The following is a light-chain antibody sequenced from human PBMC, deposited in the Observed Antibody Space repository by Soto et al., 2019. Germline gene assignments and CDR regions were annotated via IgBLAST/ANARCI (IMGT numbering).Light chain of an antibody. V-gene: IGLV2-8*01. CDR1: SSDVGAYNY. J-gene: IGLJ3*02. CDR3: SSFASSNPWV. CDR2: EVT. Sequence: QSALTQPPSASGSPGQSVTISCTGTSSDVGAYNYVSWYQQHAGKAPKLVIYEVTKRPSGVPDRFSGSKSANTASLTVSGLQSEDEADYYCSSFASSNPWVFGGGTQLTVL.